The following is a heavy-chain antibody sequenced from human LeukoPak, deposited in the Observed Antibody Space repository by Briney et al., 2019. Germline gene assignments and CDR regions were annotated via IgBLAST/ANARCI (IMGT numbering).Heavy chain of an antibody. Sequence: ASVKVSCKASGYTFTGYYMHWVRQAPGQGLEWMGWISAYNGNTNYAQKLQGRVTMTTDTSTSTAYMELRSLRSDDTAVYYCALDSSGYHYFDYWGQGTLVTVSP. J-gene: IGHJ4*02. CDR3: ALDSSGYHYFDY. D-gene: IGHD3-22*01. V-gene: IGHV1-18*04. CDR2: ISAYNGNT. CDR1: GYTFTGYY.